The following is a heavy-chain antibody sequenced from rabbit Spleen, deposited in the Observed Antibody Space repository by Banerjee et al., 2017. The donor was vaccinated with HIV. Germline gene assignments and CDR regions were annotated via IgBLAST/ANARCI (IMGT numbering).Heavy chain of an antibody. V-gene: IGHV1S40*01. D-gene: IGHD2-1*01. CDR1: GFSFSTDYY. CDR2: VYGGSSSST. J-gene: IGHJ4*01. Sequence: QSLEESGGGLVQPEGSLTLTCTASGFSFSTDYYMCWVRQAPGKGLECIACVYGGSSSSTYYAPWARGRFTISKTSSTTVTLQMTSLTAADTATYFCARGSATMTMVITGYYLALWGPGTLVTVS. CDR3: ARGSATMTMVITGYYLAL.